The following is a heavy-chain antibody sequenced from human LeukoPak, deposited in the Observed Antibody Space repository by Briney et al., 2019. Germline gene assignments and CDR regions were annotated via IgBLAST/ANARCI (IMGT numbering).Heavy chain of an antibody. CDR1: GYTFTSYG. J-gene: IGHJ4*02. V-gene: IGHV1-18*01. CDR2: ISAYNGNT. CDR3: ARWHKQCGSGGYYKV. D-gene: IGHD3-10*01. Sequence: ASVKVSCKASGYTFTSYGISWVRQAPGQGLEWMGWISAYNGNTNYAQKLQGRVTMTTDTSTSTAYMELRSLRSDDTAVYYCARWHKQCGSGGYYKVWGQGTLVTVSS.